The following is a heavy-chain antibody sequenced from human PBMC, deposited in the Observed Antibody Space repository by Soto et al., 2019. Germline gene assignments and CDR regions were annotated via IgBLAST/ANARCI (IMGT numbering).Heavy chain of an antibody. Sequence: ASVKVSCKASGYTFTSYDINWVREATGQGLEWMGWMNPNSGNTGYAQKFQGRVTMTRNTSISTAYMELSSLRSEDTAVYYCARGRSRDYSNYYYYGMDVWGQGTTVTVSS. CDR3: ARGRSRDYSNYYYYGMDV. V-gene: IGHV1-8*01. CDR2: MNPNSGNT. CDR1: GYTFTSYD. D-gene: IGHD4-4*01. J-gene: IGHJ6*02.